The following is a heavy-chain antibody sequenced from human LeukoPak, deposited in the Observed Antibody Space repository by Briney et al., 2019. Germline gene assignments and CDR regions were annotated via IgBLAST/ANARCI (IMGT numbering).Heavy chain of an antibody. J-gene: IGHJ4*02. CDR1: GFTFNTYA. CDR3: SREGCGATGCYTNDY. CDR2: IRTKATSYDA. V-gene: IGHV3-73*01. Sequence: GGSLRLSCAASGFTFNTYAMSWVRQASGKGLEWVGRIRTKATSYDAAYAASVKGRFTISRDDSKNTAYLQMNSLKTEDTAMYYCSREGCGATGCYTNDYWGQGTLVTVSS. D-gene: IGHD2-21*01.